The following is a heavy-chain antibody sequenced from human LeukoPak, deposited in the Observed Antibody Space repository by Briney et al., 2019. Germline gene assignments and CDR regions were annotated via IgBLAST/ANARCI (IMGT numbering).Heavy chain of an antibody. CDR2: IYGGGTT. CDR3: ARGPNYGDYGGQ. J-gene: IGHJ4*02. CDR1: GLTVSKNY. D-gene: IGHD4-17*01. Sequence: AGGSLRLSCVASGLTVSKNYMSWVRQAAGKGLGWVSLIYGGGTTYYADSVKGRFTISSDSSKNTVYLQMNSLRAEDTAVYYCARGPNYGDYGGQWGQGTLVTVSS. V-gene: IGHV3-53*01.